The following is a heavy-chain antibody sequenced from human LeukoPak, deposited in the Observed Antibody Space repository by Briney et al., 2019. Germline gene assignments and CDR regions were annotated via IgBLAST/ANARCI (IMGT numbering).Heavy chain of an antibody. D-gene: IGHD6-19*01. CDR1: GFTLSKYW. J-gene: IGHJ4*02. CDR2: INTDGTVT. Sequence: PGGALRLSCVASGFTLSKYWMLWVRQAPGKGLESVSRINTDGTVTTYADSVKGRFTVSRDNADNTMFLQMNSVRDGDTAVYYCATKQWLAPPPDSWGQGTPVTVS. V-gene: IGHV3-74*01. CDR3: ATKQWLAPPPDS.